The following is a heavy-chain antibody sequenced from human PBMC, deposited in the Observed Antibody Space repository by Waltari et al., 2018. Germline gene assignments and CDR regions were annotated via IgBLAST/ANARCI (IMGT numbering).Heavy chain of an antibody. J-gene: IGHJ4*02. D-gene: IGHD7-27*01. CDR2: FYSSEYI. CDR1: GASITSNSFY. Sequence: HVQLQESGPGLVKPSQPLSLTCTVSGASITSNSFYWTWVRQPAGTGLEWIGRFYSSEYINYNPSLKSRVTISRDTSKKQFFLKLTSVTAADTAFYYCAREVTKVELGRRLPHFFDSWGQGTLVTVSS. V-gene: IGHV4-61*02. CDR3: AREVTKVELGRRLPHFFDS.